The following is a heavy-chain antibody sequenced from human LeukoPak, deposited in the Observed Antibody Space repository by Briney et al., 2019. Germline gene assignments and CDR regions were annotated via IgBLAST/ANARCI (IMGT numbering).Heavy chain of an antibody. CDR1: GYTISSGNY. D-gene: IGHD3-3*01. J-gene: IGHJ4*02. V-gene: IGHV4-4*07. CDR3: ARDYEYLDY. Sequence: SETLSLTCSVSGYTISSGNYWSWIRQPAGKGLEWIGRIYTSGSTNYNPSLKSRVTMSVDTSKNQFSLKLSSVTAADTAVYYCARDYEYLDYWGQGTLVTVSS. CDR2: IYTSGST.